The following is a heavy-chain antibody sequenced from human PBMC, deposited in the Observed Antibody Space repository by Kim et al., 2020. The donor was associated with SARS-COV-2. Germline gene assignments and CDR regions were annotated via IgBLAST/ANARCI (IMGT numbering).Heavy chain of an antibody. CDR2: INPSGGST. D-gene: IGHD3-22*01. Sequence: ASVKVSCKASGYTFTSYYMHWVRQAPGQGLEWMGIINPSGGSTSYAQKFQGRVTMTRDTSTSTVYMELSSLRSEDTAVYYCARDYSYYDSSGYPQNPYWYFDLWGRGTLVTVSS. CDR3: ARDYSYYDSSGYPQNPYWYFDL. CDR1: GYTFTSYY. V-gene: IGHV1-46*01. J-gene: IGHJ2*01.